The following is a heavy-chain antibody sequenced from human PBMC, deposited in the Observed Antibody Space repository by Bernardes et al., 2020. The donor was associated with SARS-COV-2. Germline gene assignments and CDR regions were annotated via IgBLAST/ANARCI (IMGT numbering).Heavy chain of an antibody. V-gene: IGHV3-9*01. D-gene: IGHD6-19*01. Sequence: GGSLTLSCAASGFTFHDSAIHWVRQASGKGLEWVSGISWNSCSIGYADSVKGRFTISRDNAKNSLYLQMNSLRAEDTALYYCAKDRQTAVAEYYFDYWGQGTLVTVSS. J-gene: IGHJ4*02. CDR3: AKDRQTAVAEYYFDY. CDR2: ISWNSCSI. CDR1: GFTFHDSA.